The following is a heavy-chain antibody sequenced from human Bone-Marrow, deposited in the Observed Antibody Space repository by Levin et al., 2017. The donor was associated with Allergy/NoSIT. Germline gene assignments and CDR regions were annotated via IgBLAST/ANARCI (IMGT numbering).Heavy chain of an antibody. V-gene: IGHV4-61*01. CDR2: IYSSGRT. D-gene: IGHD3-10*01. CDR3: ARGEYYYGSGNWFDP. J-gene: IGHJ5*02. Sequence: SETLSLTCTVSGGSVSVSSGTSYWNWIRQPPGKGLEWIGYIYSSGRTKYNPSLKSRVTISVDTSKNQFSLKLSSVTAADTAVYFCARGEYYYGSGNWFDPWGQGTLVTVSS. CDR1: GGSVSVSSGTSY.